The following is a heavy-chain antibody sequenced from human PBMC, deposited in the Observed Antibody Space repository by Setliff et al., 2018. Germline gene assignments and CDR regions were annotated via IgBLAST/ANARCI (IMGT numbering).Heavy chain of an antibody. CDR1: GHTFITFG. Sequence: VKVSCKASGHTFITFGISWVRQAPGQGLEWMGWISAYSDDTKYAEKFQGRVTMTMDTSTGTAYTELRSLRSDDTAVYICAYDSSGYYPGYWGQGTLVTVSS. CDR2: ISAYSDDT. D-gene: IGHD3-22*01. CDR3: AYDSSGYYPGY. J-gene: IGHJ4*02. V-gene: IGHV1-18*01.